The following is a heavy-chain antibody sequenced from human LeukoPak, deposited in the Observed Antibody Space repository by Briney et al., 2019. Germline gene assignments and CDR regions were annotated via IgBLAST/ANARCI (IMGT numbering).Heavy chain of an antibody. CDR2: IKEDGSQE. CDR1: GFTFSSYW. CDR3: AKGGAPFAESAY. D-gene: IGHD3-10*01. J-gene: IGHJ4*02. Sequence: PGGSLRLPCAASGFTFSSYWMSWVRQAPGKGLEWVANIKEDGSQEYYVDSVRGRFTISRDNARNSVYLQMNSLRAEDTAVYYCAKGGAPFAESAYWGQGTLVTVSS. V-gene: IGHV3-7*01.